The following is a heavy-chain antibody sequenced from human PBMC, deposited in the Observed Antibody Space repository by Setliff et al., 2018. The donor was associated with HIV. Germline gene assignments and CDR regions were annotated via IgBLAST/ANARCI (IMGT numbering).Heavy chain of an antibody. CDR1: GYVFTDYW. CDR3: TRRRRAPGIEDLEAY. D-gene: IGHD1-26*01. Sequence: GESLKISCKGSGYVFTDYWIAWVRQMPGKGLEWMGIIYPDDSDTTYSPSFQGQVSISADRSITTAYLQWSSLKASDTAMYYCTRRRRAPGIEDLEAYWGQGTLVTVSS. V-gene: IGHV5-51*01. J-gene: IGHJ4*02. CDR2: IYPDDSDT.